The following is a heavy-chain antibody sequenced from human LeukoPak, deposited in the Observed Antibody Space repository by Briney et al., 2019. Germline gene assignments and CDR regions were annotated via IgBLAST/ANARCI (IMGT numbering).Heavy chain of an antibody. Sequence: GGSLRLSCAASGFTFSSYSMNWVRQAPGKGLEWVSSISSSSSYIYYADSVKGRFTISRDNAKNSLYLQMNSLRAGDTAVYYCARDPAYDFWSKDYGMDVWGQGTTVTVSS. CDR3: ARDPAYDFWSKDYGMDV. J-gene: IGHJ6*02. V-gene: IGHV3-21*01. CDR2: ISSSSSYI. D-gene: IGHD3-3*01. CDR1: GFTFSSYS.